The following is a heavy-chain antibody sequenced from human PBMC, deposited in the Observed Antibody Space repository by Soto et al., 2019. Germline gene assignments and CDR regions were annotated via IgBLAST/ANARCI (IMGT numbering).Heavy chain of an antibody. V-gene: IGHV1-69*13. J-gene: IGHJ6*02. D-gene: IGHD1-1*01. CDR1: GGTFSDFT. CDR2: IIPIFDTA. Sequence: SVKVSCKASGGTFSDFTINWVRQAPGQRLEWMGGIIPIFDTANYAENFQGRVTITADESTSTSFMEVSSLRSEDTAVYYCARNGTITGYSYAMDVWGQGTMVTVSS. CDR3: ARNGTITGYSYAMDV.